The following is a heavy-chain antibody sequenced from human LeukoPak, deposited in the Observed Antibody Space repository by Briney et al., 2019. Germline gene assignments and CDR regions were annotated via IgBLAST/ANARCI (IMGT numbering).Heavy chain of an antibody. CDR2: INPNSGGT. V-gene: IGHV1-2*04. Sequence: ASVKVSCKASGYTFTGYYMHWVRLAPGQGLEYMGWINPNSGGTNFAQKFQGWVTMTRDTSITTAYMELSRLKSEDTAVYYCARGDLRGYAFDVWGQGTMVTVSS. CDR1: GYTFTGYY. J-gene: IGHJ3*01. CDR3: ARGDLRGYAFDV.